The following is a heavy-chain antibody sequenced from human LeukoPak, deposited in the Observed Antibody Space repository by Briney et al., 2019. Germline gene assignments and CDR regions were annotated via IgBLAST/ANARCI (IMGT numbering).Heavy chain of an antibody. CDR3: ARTHYDSSGYYFDY. CDR1: GFTVSSNY. D-gene: IGHD3-22*01. J-gene: IGHJ4*02. V-gene: IGHV3-53*01. Sequence: GGSLRLSCAASGFTVSSNYMSWVRQAPGKGLEWVSVIYSGGSTYYADSVKGRFTISRDNSKSTLYLQMNSLRAEDTAVYYCARTHYDSSGYYFDYWGQGTLVTVSS. CDR2: IYSGGST.